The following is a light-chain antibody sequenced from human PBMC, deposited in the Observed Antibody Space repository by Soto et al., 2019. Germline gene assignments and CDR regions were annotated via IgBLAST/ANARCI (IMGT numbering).Light chain of an antibody. J-gene: IGKJ4*01. V-gene: IGKV3-15*01. CDR2: DAS. CDR1: QNVYNN. CDR3: QQCRNWPLA. Sequence: EIVMTQSPATLSVSPGEGATLSCKASQNVYNNLAWYQQRPDQPPRVLIYDASTRATGISARLSGRGYGTEFTLSISSLESEDFAVYFCQQCRNWPLAFGGGTKVEIK.